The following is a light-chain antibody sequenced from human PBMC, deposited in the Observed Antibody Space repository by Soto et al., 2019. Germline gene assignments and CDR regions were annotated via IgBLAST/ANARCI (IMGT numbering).Light chain of an antibody. CDR3: QQRTNWPWT. V-gene: IGKV3-11*01. J-gene: IGKJ1*01. CDR2: DVS. CDR1: QSVSSD. Sequence: EIVLTQSPATLSLSPGERATLSCRASQSVSSDLAWYQQKPGQAPRLLIYDVSNRVTGIPARFSGSGSGTDFTLTISSLEPEDFAVYYCQQRTNWPWTFGQGTKVDIK.